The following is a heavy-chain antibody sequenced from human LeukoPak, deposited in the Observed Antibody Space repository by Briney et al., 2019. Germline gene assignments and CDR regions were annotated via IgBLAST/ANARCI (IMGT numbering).Heavy chain of an antibody. Sequence: GASVKVSCKASGYTFTSYDINWVRQATGQGLEWMGWMNPNSGNTGYAQKFQGRVTITRNTSISTAYMELSRLRSDDTAVYYCARPRRGTGAFDIWGQGTMVTVSS. CDR2: MNPNSGNT. V-gene: IGHV1-8*03. J-gene: IGHJ3*02. D-gene: IGHD3/OR15-3a*01. CDR1: GYTFTSYD. CDR3: ARPRRGTGAFDI.